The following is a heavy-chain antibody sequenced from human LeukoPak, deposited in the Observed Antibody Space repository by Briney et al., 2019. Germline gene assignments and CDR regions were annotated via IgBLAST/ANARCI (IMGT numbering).Heavy chain of an antibody. CDR3: ARQKKFGYSSSWNWFDP. V-gene: IGHV4-34*01. CDR2: INHSGST. Sequence: SETLSLTCAVYGGSFSGYYWSWIRQPPGKGLEWIGEINHSGSTNYNPSLKSRVTISVDTSKNQFSLKLSSVTAADTAVYYCARQKKFGYSSSWNWFDPWGQGTLVTVSS. D-gene: IGHD6-13*01. CDR1: GGSFSGYY. J-gene: IGHJ5*02.